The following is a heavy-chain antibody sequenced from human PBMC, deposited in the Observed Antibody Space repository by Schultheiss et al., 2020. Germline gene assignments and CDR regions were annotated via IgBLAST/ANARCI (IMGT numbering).Heavy chain of an antibody. Sequence: SETLSLTCTVSGGSISSGGYYWSWIRQPPGKGLEWIGEINHSGSTNYNPSLKSRVTISVDTSKNQFSLKLSSVTAADTAVYYCARRVTTSYYYYYGMDVWGQGTTVTVSS. D-gene: IGHD4-17*01. V-gene: IGHV4-39*07. CDR2: INHSGST. CDR1: GGSISSGGYY. J-gene: IGHJ6*02. CDR3: ARRVTTSYYYYYGMDV.